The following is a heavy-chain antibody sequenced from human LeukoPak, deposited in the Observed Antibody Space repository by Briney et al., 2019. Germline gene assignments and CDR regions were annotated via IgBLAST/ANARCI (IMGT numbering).Heavy chain of an antibody. D-gene: IGHD1-26*01. V-gene: IGHV4-31*03. CDR3: ARVGVAPYYYYGMDV. CDR2: VFYSGST. J-gene: IGHJ6*02. CDR1: GGSISDAAYY. Sequence: SETLSLTCTVSGGSISDAAYYWSWIRQHPGEGLEWIGYVFYSGSTSYNPSLKSRVTISVDTSKNQFSLKLTSVTAADTAVYYCARVGVAPYYYYGMDVWGQGTTVTVSS.